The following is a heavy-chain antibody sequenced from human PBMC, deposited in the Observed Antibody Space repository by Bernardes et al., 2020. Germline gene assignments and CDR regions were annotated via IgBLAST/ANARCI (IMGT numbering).Heavy chain of an antibody. CDR3: ANVYYDFWSGSQGGFDI. J-gene: IGHJ3*02. V-gene: IGHV3-23*01. CDR2: ISGSGGST. CDR1: GFSFSIYA. Sequence: GGSLRLSCAASGFSFSIYAMSWVRQAPGKGLEWVSGISGSGGSTYYVDSVKGRFTISRDNSKNTLYLQMNSLRAEDTAIYYCANVYYDFWSGSQGGFDIWGQGTMVTVSS. D-gene: IGHD3-3*01.